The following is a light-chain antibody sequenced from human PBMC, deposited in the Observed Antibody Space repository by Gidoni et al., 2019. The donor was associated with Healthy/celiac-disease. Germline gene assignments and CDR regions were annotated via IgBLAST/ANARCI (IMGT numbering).Light chain of an antibody. CDR3: QQRSNWPRT. V-gene: IGKV3-11*01. CDR2: DAS. Sequence: EIVLTQSPATLSLSPGERATLSCRASQSVSSYLAWYQQKPGQAPRLLIYDASNRATGIPARFIGSGSGTDFTLTISSLEPEDFAVYYCQQRSNWPRTFGQXTKVEIK. J-gene: IGKJ1*01. CDR1: QSVSSY.